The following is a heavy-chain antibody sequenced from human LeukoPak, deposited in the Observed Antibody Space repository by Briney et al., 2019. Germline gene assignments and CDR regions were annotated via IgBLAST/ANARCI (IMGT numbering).Heavy chain of an antibody. Sequence: SETLSLTCTVTGGSISSYYWSWIRQPPGKGLEWIGYIYYSGSTNYSPSLKSRVTISVDTSKNQFSLKLSSVTAADTAVYYCARAKYSGSYSYYFDYWGQGTLVTVSS. CDR3: ARAKYSGSYSYYFDY. J-gene: IGHJ4*02. V-gene: IGHV4-59*01. D-gene: IGHD1-26*01. CDR2: IYYSGST. CDR1: GGSISSYY.